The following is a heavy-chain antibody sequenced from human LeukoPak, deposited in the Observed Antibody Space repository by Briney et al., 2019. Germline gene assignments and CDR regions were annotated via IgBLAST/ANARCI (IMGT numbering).Heavy chain of an antibody. D-gene: IGHD2/OR15-2a*01. J-gene: IGHJ6*03. CDR2: THYSGSS. V-gene: IGHV4-59*01. CDR1: GGSISGYS. Sequence: TSETLSLTCTVSGGSISGYSWSWIRQPPGKGLEWIGYTHYSGSSNYNPSPKSRVTISVDTSKNQFSLKVSSVTAADTAVYYCARCGRNNRGYYYMEDWGKGTTVTVSS. CDR3: ARCGRNNRGYYYMED.